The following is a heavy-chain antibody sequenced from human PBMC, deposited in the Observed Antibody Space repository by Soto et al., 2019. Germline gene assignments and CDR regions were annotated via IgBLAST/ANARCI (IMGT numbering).Heavy chain of an antibody. J-gene: IGHJ6*03. CDR1: GYSFTSYW. CDR3: ARHAGHYDFWSGYGNYYYYYMDI. CDR2: IYPGDSDT. Sequence: HGESLKISCKGSGYSFTSYWIGWVRQMPGKGLEWMGIIYPGDSDTRYSPSFQGQVTISADKSIGTAYLQWSSLKASDTAMYYCARHAGHYDFWSGYGNYYYYYMDIWGKGNTVTVSS. V-gene: IGHV5-51*01. D-gene: IGHD3-3*01.